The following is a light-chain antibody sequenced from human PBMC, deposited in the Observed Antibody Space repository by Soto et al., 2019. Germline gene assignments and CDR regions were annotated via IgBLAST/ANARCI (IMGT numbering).Light chain of an antibody. CDR1: QSIDTY. J-gene: IGKJ4*01. Sequence: EIVLTQSPATLSSSPGERATLSCRASQSIDTYLAWYQQKPGQAPGLLIYDASDRATGIPARFSGSGSGTAFTLTISGLEPEDFALYYCQQRYNWPLTFGGGTKVDIE. V-gene: IGKV3-11*01. CDR3: QQRYNWPLT. CDR2: DAS.